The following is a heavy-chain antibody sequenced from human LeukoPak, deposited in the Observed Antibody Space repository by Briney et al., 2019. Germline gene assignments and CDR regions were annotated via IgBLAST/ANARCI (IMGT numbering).Heavy chain of an antibody. V-gene: IGHV4-30-4*01. CDR3: ARVEGLCSGGSCPLDH. CDR1: GGSISSGDYY. D-gene: IGHD2-15*01. CDR2: IYYSGST. J-gene: IGHJ4*02. Sequence: SETLSLTCTVSGGSISSGDYYWSWIRQPPGKGLEWIGYIYYSGSTYYNPSLKSRVTISVDTSKNQFSLKLSSVTAADTAVYYCARVEGLCSGGSCPLDHWGQGTLVTVSS.